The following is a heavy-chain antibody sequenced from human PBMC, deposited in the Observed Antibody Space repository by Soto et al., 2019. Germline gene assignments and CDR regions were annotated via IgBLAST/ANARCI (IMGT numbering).Heavy chain of an antibody. V-gene: IGHV1-69*01. CDR2: IIPIFDTA. D-gene: IGHD2-15*01. Sequence: QVQLVQSGAEVKKPGSSVNVSCKASGGTFTSYAISWVRQAPGQGLEWMGGIIPIFDTANYARKFRGRVTISADETTRTAYMELSSLRSEDTAVYYCARDLFLHGGQMRDGMDVWGQGTTVTVS. CDR1: GGTFTSYA. J-gene: IGHJ6*02. CDR3: ARDLFLHGGQMRDGMDV.